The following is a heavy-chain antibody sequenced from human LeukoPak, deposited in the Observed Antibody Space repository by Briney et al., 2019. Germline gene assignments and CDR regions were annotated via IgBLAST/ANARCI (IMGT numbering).Heavy chain of an antibody. CDR2: ISGSGGST. J-gene: IGHJ5*02. Sequence: GGSLRLSCAASGFTFSDYYMSWLRQAPGKGLEWVSAISGSGGSTYYADSVKGRFTISRDNSKNTLYLQMNSLRAEDTAVYYCAKSYYGDFGNWFDPWGQGTLVTVSS. V-gene: IGHV3-23*01. CDR1: GFTFSDYY. CDR3: AKSYYGDFGNWFDP. D-gene: IGHD4-17*01.